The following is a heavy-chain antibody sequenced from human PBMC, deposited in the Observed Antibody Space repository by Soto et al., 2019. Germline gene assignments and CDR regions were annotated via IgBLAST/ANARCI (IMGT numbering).Heavy chain of an antibody. Sequence: QGQLVESGGGVVQPGRSLRLSCAASGFPFYGFGMHWVRQAPGKGLEWVAIIRNDGSNEDYADSVKGRFTISRDNSKDTLYLQMDSLRAEDTAVYYCVRDGVGGTPFWGYFDCWGQGTLVTVSS. J-gene: IGHJ4*02. D-gene: IGHD1-26*01. CDR1: GFPFYGFG. CDR3: VRDGVGGTPFWGYFDC. CDR2: IRNDGSNE. V-gene: IGHV3-33*01.